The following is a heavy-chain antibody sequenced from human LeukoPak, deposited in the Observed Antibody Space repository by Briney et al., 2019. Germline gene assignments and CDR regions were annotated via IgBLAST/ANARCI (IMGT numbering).Heavy chain of an antibody. CDR3: ARPRMDSGYDSSFDY. D-gene: IGHD5-12*01. CDR2: IFPGDSET. J-gene: IGHJ4*02. CDR1: GYSFANFW. Sequence: GESLKIFCKGSGYSFANFWIGWVRQMPGKGLEWMGNIFPGDSETRYSPSSRGQVTISADKSISTAYLQWNSLKASDNAMYYCARPRMDSGYDSSFDYWGQGTLVTVSS. V-gene: IGHV5-51*01.